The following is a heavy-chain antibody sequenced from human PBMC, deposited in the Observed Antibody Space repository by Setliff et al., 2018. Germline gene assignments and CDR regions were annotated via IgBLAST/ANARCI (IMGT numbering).Heavy chain of an antibody. CDR1: GYTLTELS. CDR2: FDPEDGET. Sequence: ASVKVSCKVSGYTLTELSMHWVRQAPGKGLEWMGGFDPEDGETIYAQKFQGRVTMTEDTSTDTAYMELSSLTSEDTAIYYCARGDVYSGSYYHFDYWGQGTLVTVSS. CDR3: ARGDVYSGSYYHFDY. D-gene: IGHD1-26*01. V-gene: IGHV1-24*01. J-gene: IGHJ4*02.